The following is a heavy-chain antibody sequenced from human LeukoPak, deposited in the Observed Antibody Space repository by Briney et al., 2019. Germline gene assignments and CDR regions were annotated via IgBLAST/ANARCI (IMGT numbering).Heavy chain of an antibody. CDR1: GFTFSSYG. CDR2: IWYDGSNK. Sequence: GGSVRLSCAASGFTFSSYGMHWVRQAPGKGLEWVAVIWYDGSNKYYADSVKGRFTISRDNSKNTLYLQMNSLRAEDTAVYYCAKDPGAFDIWGQGTMVTVSS. J-gene: IGHJ3*02. CDR3: AKDPGAFDI. V-gene: IGHV3-33*06.